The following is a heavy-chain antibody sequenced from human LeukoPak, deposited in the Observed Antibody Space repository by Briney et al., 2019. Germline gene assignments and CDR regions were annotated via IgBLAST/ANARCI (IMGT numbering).Heavy chain of an antibody. V-gene: IGHV3-30*18. Sequence: PGGSLRLSCAASGFTFSSYGMHWVRQAPGKGLEWVAVIPYDGSNKYYADSVKGRFTISRDNSKNTLYLQMNSLRAEDTAVYYCAKDLWFGESLYYYGMDVWGQGTTVTVSS. CDR3: AKDLWFGESLYYYGMDV. CDR1: GFTFSSYG. CDR2: IPYDGSNK. D-gene: IGHD3-10*01. J-gene: IGHJ6*02.